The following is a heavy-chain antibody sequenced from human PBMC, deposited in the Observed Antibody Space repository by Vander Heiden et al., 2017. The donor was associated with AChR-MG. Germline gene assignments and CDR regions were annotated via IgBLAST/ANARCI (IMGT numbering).Heavy chain of an antibody. CDR2: ISGSGGST. CDR1: GFTFSSYA. J-gene: IGHJ4*02. D-gene: IGHD3-3*01. Sequence: EVQLLESGGGLVQPGGSLRLSCAASGFTFSSYAISWVRQAPGKGLEWVSAISGSGGSTYYADSVKGRFTISRDNSKNTLYLQMNSLRAEDTAVYYCSKPLLTIFGVVIISDPFDYWGQGTLVTVSS. V-gene: IGHV3-23*01. CDR3: SKPLLTIFGVVIISDPFDY.